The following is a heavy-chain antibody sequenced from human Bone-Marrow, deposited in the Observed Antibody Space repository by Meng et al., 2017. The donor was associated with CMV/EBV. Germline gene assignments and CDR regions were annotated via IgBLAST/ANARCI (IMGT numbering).Heavy chain of an antibody. D-gene: IGHD3-10*01. CDR2: INPNSGGT. J-gene: IGHJ4*02. CDR3: ARGIIGSSYYGTSGFHHLHY. Sequence: ASVKVSCKASGYTFTGYYMHWVRQAPGQGLEWMGWINPNSGGTNYAQKFQGRVTMTRDTSTSTAYMELTSLRYEDTALYFCARGIIGSSYYGTSGFHHLHYWGQGTLVTVSS. CDR1: GYTFTGYY. V-gene: IGHV1-2*02.